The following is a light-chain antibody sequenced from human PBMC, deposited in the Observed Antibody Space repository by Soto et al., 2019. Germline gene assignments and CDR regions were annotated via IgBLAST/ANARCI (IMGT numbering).Light chain of an antibody. CDR2: GAS. CDR3: QQYNNRPYT. Sequence: EIVMTQSPATLSVSPGERATLSCRASQSVSNNLAWYQQKPGQAPRLLIHGASTRATGIPARLSGSGSGTEFTLTISSLQSEDFAVYYCQQYNNRPYTFGQGTKLEIK. CDR1: QSVSNN. J-gene: IGKJ2*01. V-gene: IGKV3-15*01.